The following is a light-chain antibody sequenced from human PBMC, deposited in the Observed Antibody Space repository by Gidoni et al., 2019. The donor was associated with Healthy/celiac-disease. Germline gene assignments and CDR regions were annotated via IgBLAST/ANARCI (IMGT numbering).Light chain of an antibody. CDR1: QSISNY. V-gene: IGKV1-39*01. CDR2: AAS. J-gene: IGKJ2*01. Sequence: MLMTQSPSSLSASVGDRVTITCRASQSISNYLYWYQQKPGKAPKLLIYAASSLQSGVPSWFSGSGSGTDFTLTISSLQPEDFATYYCQQNYSTPHTFGQGTKVDIK. CDR3: QQNYSTPHT.